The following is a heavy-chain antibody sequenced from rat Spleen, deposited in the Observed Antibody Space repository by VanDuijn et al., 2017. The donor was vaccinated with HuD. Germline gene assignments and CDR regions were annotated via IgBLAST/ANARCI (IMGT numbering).Heavy chain of an antibody. V-gene: IGHV5S23*01. CDR3: ARPENYGGPFAY. CDR1: GFTFSDYN. Sequence: EVQLVESGGGLVQPGRSLKLSCAASGFTFSDYNMAWVRQAPKKGLEWVASITPGGDNSYYRDSVKGRFTISRDNAKSTLYLQMDSLRSEDTATYYCARPENYGGPFAYWGQGTLVTVSS. D-gene: IGHD1-11*01. CDR2: ITPGGDNS. J-gene: IGHJ3*01.